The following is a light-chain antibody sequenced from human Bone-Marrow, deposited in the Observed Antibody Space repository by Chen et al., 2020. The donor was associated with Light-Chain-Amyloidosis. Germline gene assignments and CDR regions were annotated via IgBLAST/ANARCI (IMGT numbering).Light chain of an antibody. CDR3: QQYGTSPLT. CDR2: GSS. Sequence: EIVLTQSPGTLSLSPGEGANLSCRTSQTISSNYLTWYQQKFGQDPRLLIYGSSSRATGIPDRFSGRGSGTDFTLTINRLEPEDFAMYYCQQYGTSPLTFGGGTKVEIK. CDR1: QTISSNY. V-gene: IGKV3-20*01. J-gene: IGKJ4*01.